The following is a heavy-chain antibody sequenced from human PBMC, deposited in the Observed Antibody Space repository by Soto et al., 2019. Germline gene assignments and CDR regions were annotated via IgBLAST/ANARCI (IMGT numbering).Heavy chain of an antibody. J-gene: IGHJ6*02. CDR3: ARDLGEMATVYGMDV. D-gene: IGHD3-16*01. CDR2: IIPIFGTA. CDR1: GGTFSSYA. Sequence: ASVKVSCKASGGTFSSYAISWVRQAPGQGLEWTGGIIPIFGTANYAQKFQGRVTITADESTSTAYMELSSLRSEDTAVYYCARDLGEMATVYGMDVWGQGTTVTVSS. V-gene: IGHV1-69*13.